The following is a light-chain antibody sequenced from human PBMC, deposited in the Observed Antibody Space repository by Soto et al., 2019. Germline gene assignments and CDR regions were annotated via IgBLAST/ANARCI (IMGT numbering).Light chain of an antibody. Sequence: EIVLTQSPATLSVSPGAGATLSCRASQSVGSNLAWYQQKPGQAPRLLIYGASSRATGIPDRFSGSGSGTDFTLTISRLEPEDFAVYYCQQYGSSRTFGQGTKVDI. CDR3: QQYGSSRT. CDR2: GAS. CDR1: QSVGSN. V-gene: IGKV3-20*01. J-gene: IGKJ1*01.